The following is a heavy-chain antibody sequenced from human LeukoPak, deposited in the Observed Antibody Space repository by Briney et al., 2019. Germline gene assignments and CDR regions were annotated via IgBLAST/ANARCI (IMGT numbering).Heavy chain of an antibody. J-gene: IGHJ4*02. Sequence: PGGSLRLSCAASGFTFSSYWMRWVRQAPGKGLVWVSRINSDGSSTNYADSVKGRFTISRDNAKNTLYLQMNSLRAEDTAVYYCAGKGAYDFWSVAPDNWGQGTLVTVSS. V-gene: IGHV3-74*01. CDR1: GFTFSSYW. D-gene: IGHD3-3*01. CDR2: INSDGSST. CDR3: AGKGAYDFWSVAPDN.